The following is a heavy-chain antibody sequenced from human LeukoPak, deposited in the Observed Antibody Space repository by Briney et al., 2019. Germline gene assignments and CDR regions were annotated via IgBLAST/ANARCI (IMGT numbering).Heavy chain of an antibody. J-gene: IGHJ5*02. CDR2: IIPILGIA. CDR3: ARDRGSSYHHYNMPHWFDP. V-gene: IGHV1-69*04. Sequence: SVKVSCKASGVTFSSYTISWVRQAPGQGLEWMGRIIPILGIANYAQKFQGRVTITADKSTSTAYMELSSLRSEDTAVYYCARDRGSSYHHYNMPHWFDPWGQGTLVTVSS. CDR1: GVTFSSYT. D-gene: IGHD2-15*01.